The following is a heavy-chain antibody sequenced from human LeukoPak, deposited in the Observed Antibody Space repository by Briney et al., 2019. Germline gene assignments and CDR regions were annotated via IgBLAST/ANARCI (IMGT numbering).Heavy chain of an antibody. D-gene: IGHD3-10*01. V-gene: IGHV3-23*01. CDR1: GFTFSSYA. J-gene: IGHJ6*02. CDR2: ISGSGGST. Sequence: GGSLRLSCAASGFTFSSYAMSWVRQAPGKGLEWVSAISGSGGSTYYAGSVKGRFTISRDNSKNTLYLQMNSLRAEDTAVYYCAKCADKSGYYYYGMDVWGQGTTVTVSS. CDR3: AKCADKSGYYYYGMDV.